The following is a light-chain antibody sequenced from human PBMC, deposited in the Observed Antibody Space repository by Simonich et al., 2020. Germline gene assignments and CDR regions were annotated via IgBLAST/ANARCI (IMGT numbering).Light chain of an antibody. V-gene: IGLV1-47*01. CDR2: RNN. CDR3: AAWDDSLSGPV. J-gene: IGLJ3*02. CDR1: SSNIGSNY. Sequence: QSVLTQPPSASGTPGQRVTISCSGSSSNIGSNYLYWYQQPPGTAPKLLIYRNNQRPSGVPDRFSGSTSGTSASLAISGLRSEDEADYYCAAWDDSLSGPVFGGGTKLTVL.